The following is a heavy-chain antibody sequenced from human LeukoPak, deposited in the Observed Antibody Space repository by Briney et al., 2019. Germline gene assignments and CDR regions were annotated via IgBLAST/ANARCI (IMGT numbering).Heavy chain of an antibody. CDR2: INHSGST. D-gene: IGHD6-13*01. CDR3: ARGPLAAAGTLTYYYYGMDV. V-gene: IGHV4-34*01. Sequence: SETLSLTCTVSGGSMRNYYWNWIRQPPGKGLEWIGEINHSGSTNYNPSLKSRVTISVDTSKNQFSLKLSSVTAADTAVYYCARGPLAAAGTLTYYYYGMDVWGQGTTVTVSS. CDR1: GGSMRNYY. J-gene: IGHJ6*02.